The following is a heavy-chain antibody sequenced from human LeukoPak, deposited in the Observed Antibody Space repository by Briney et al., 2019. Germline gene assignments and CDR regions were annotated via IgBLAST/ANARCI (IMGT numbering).Heavy chain of an antibody. CDR1: GYTFTSYG. V-gene: IGHV1-18*01. CDR2: ISAYNGNT. D-gene: IGHD1-26*01. J-gene: IGHJ4*02. CDR3: ARDSGSYYVRRYFDY. Sequence: ASVKVSCKASGYTFTSYGISWVRQAPGQGLEWMGWISAYNGNTNYAQKLQGRVTMTTDTSTSTAYMELRSLGSDDTAVYYCARDSGSYYVRRYFDYWGQGTLVTVSS.